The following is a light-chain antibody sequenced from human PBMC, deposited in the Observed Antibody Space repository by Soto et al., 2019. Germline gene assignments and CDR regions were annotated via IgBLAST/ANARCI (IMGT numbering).Light chain of an antibody. Sequence: EIVMTQSPATLSVSPGERATLSCRASQRLSSNLAWYQQKPGQAPRLLTYGVSTRATGVPARFSGSGSGTEFTHTISSLQSEDSAVYYCQQYKNWLALTFGGGTKVDIK. J-gene: IGKJ4*01. CDR2: GVS. V-gene: IGKV3-15*01. CDR1: QRLSSN. CDR3: QQYKNWLALT.